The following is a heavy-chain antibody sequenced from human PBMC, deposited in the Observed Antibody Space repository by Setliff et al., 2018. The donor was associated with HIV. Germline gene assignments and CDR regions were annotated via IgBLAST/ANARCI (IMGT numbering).Heavy chain of an antibody. V-gene: IGHV3-48*01. J-gene: IGHJ4*02. CDR3: AREGIAAAGSYSYGFGQIDY. D-gene: IGHD6-13*01. CDR2: ISSSSSTI. Sequence: GGSLRLSCAASGFTFSSYSMNWVRRAPGKGLEWVSYISSSSSTIYYADSVKGRFTISRDNAKNSLYLQMNSLRAEDTAVYYCAREGIAAAGSYSYGFGQIDYWGQGTLVTVSS. CDR1: GFTFSSYS.